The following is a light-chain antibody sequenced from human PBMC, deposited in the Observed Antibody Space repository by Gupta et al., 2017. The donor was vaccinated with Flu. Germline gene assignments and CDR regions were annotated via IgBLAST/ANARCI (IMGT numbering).Light chain of an antibody. Sequence: PAPLSVSPGDRVTLSCRASQSIWTNLDRYQQKPGQAPRRLIYDASTRATGVPARVSGSGSGTEFTLTISSLQSEDFAVDYCKQYHNWPQTFGQGTXLEIK. CDR2: DAS. V-gene: IGKV3-15*01. CDR1: QSIWTN. J-gene: IGKJ2*01. CDR3: KQYHNWPQT.